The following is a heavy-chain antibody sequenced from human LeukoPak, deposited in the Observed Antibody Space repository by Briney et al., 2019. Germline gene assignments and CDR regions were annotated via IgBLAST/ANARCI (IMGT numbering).Heavy chain of an antibody. D-gene: IGHD2-15*01. J-gene: IGHJ4*02. CDR3: ARVVRYCSGGSCYPVYFDY. V-gene: IGHV4-34*01. CDR2: INHSGST. Sequence: IXXPPXXGLEWIGEINHSGSTNYNPSLKSRVTISVDTSKNQFSLKLSSVTAADTAVYYCARVVRYCSGGSCYPVYFDYWGQGTLVTVSS.